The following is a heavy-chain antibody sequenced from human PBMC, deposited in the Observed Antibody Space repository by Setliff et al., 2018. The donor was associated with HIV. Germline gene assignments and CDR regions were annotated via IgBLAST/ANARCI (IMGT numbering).Heavy chain of an antibody. Sequence: PGGSLRLSCAASGFTFDRFWMHWVRQAPGKGLVWVSRVNRDGSSTTYADSVKDRFTISRDNAKNTLYLQMNSLRAEDTALYYCARDAPYTSSWLYYSYYYGLDVWGQGTTVTVSS. D-gene: IGHD6-13*01. CDR2: VNRDGSST. CDR3: ARDAPYTSSWLYYSYYYGLDV. J-gene: IGHJ6*02. V-gene: IGHV3-74*01. CDR1: GFTFDRFW.